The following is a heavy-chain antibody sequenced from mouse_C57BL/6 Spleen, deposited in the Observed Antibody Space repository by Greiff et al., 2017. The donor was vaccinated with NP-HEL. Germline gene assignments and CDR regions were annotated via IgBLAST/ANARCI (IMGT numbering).Heavy chain of an antibody. J-gene: IGHJ1*03. CDR1: GFSFNTYA. D-gene: IGHD1-1*01. Sequence: EVMLVESGGGLVQPKGSLKLSCAASGFSFNTYAMNWVRQAPGTGLEWVARIRSKSNNYATYYADSVKDRFTISRDDSESMLYLQMNNLKTEDTAMYYCVSLLTRTPAGYWYFDVWGTGTTVTVSS. CDR2: IRSKSNNYAT. CDR3: VSLLTRTPAGYWYFDV. V-gene: IGHV10-1*01.